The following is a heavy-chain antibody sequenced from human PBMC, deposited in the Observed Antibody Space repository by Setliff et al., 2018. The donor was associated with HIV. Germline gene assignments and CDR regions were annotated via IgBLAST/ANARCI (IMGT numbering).Heavy chain of an antibody. J-gene: IGHJ4*02. CDR3: ARLGKNDYGDYFDY. CDR2: ISAYNGNT. D-gene: IGHD4-17*01. CDR1: GYTFTSYD. V-gene: IGHV1-18*01. Sequence: ASVKVSCKASGYTFTSYDINWVRQATGQGLEWMGWISAYNGNTNYAQKLQGRVTMTTDTSTSTAYMELTSLRSDDTAVYYCARLGKNDYGDYFDYWGQGTLVTVPQ.